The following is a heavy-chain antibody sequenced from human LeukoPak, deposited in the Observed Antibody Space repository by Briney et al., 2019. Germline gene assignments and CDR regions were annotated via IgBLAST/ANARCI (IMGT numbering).Heavy chain of an antibody. Sequence: GGSLRLSCAASGFTFSDYYMSWIRQAPGKGLEWVSYISSSGSTIYYADSVKGRFTISRDNAKNSLYLQMNSLRAEDTAVYYCARDHYDYVWGSYRDYWGQGTLVTVSS. J-gene: IGHJ4*02. V-gene: IGHV3-11*01. CDR2: ISSSGSTI. CDR1: GFTFSDYY. D-gene: IGHD3-16*02. CDR3: ARDHYDYVWGSYRDY.